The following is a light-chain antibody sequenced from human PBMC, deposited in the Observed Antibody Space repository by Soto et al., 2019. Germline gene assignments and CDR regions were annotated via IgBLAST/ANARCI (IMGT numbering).Light chain of an antibody. CDR3: SSYTTSTSFIL. CDR1: SSDVGGYDY. V-gene: IGLV2-14*01. CDR2: EVS. Sequence: SALTQPASVSGSPGQSITLSCTGTSSDVGGYDYVSWYQQHPGKAPKLIISEVSNWPSGVSNRFSGSKSGNTASLTISGLQAEDEADYYCSSYTTSTSFILFGGGTQLTVL. J-gene: IGLJ2*01.